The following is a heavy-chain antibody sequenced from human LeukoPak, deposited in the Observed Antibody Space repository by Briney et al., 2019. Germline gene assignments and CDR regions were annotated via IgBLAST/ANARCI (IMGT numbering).Heavy chain of an antibody. D-gene: IGHD1-26*01. J-gene: IGHJ5*02. CDR3: ARDNGLGRGGVDP. Sequence: SETLSLTCTVSGGSISSGVYYWTWIRQLPGKGLEWIGYIYSSGNTYYNASLKTRVTISVDTSKNQFPLKLSSVTAADTAVYYCARDNGLGRGGVDPWGQGTLVTVSS. CDR2: IYSSGNT. V-gene: IGHV4-31*03. CDR1: GGSISSGVYY.